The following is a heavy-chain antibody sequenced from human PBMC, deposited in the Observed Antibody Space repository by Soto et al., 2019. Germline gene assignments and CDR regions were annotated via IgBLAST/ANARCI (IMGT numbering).Heavy chain of an antibody. CDR1: GYAFTTYG. J-gene: IGHJ4*02. D-gene: IGHD1-1*01. CDR3: ARGRYGDY. CDR2: ISAHNGNT. Sequence: QVHLVQSGAEVKKPGASVKVSCQGSGYAFTTYGITWVRQAPGQGLEWMGWISAHNGNTNYAQKLQGSITVTRDTSTSPAYMVLRGMRYADAAVYYCARGRYGDYWGQGALVTVSS. V-gene: IGHV1-18*01.